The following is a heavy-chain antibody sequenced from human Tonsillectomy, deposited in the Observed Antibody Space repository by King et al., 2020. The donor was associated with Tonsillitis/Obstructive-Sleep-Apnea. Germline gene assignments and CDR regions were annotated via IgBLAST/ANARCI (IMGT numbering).Heavy chain of an antibody. V-gene: IGHV1-69*09. CDR1: GGTINSYG. D-gene: IGHD6-13*01. J-gene: IGHJ3*01. CDR3: ATSTASVAAAGGFDF. Sequence: QLVQSGAEVKKPGSSVKVPCKASGGTINSYGISWVRQAPGQGLEWMGRIIPMLDIRNYAQKFQGRVTFTADTSTRTAYLELSSLRSEDTAVYYCATSTASVAAAGGFDFWGQGTIVTVSS. CDR2: IIPMLDIR.